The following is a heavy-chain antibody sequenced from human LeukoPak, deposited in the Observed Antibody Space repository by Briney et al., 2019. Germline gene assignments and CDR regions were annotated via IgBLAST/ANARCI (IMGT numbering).Heavy chain of an antibody. CDR2: ISNDGSRS. CDR1: GFXFSAYA. Sequence: GGSLRLSCSASGFXFSAYAIYWVRQAPGKGLEYVSGISNDGSRSFYADSVKGRFTISRDNSKNTLYLQMSSLRAEDTALYYCVKITSVTGGDCWGQGTRLTVSS. CDR3: VKITSVTGGDC. D-gene: IGHD1-1*01. J-gene: IGHJ4*02. V-gene: IGHV3-64D*09.